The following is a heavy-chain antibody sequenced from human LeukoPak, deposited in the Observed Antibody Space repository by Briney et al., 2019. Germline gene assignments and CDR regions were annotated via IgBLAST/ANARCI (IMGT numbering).Heavy chain of an antibody. Sequence: PSETLSLTCAVYGGSFSGYYWSWIRQPPGKGLEWIGEINHSGSTNYNPSLKSRVTISVDTSKNQFSLKLSSVTAADTAVYYCARGIIAARRAYYFDYWGQGTLVTVSS. V-gene: IGHV4-34*01. CDR3: ARGIIAARRAYYFDY. J-gene: IGHJ4*02. CDR2: INHSGST. CDR1: GGSFSGYY. D-gene: IGHD6-6*01.